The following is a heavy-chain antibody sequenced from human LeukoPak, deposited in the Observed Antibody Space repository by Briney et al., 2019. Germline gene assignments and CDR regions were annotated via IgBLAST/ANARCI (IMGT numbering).Heavy chain of an antibody. J-gene: IGHJ4*02. CDR1: GGTFSSYA. CDR2: IIPIFCTA. V-gene: IGHV1-69*13. D-gene: IGHD6-13*01. Sequence: ASVKVSCKASGGTFSSYAISWVRQAPGQGLEWMEGIIPIFCTAHYAQKFQGRVTITADESTSTAYMELSSLSSEDHAVYYCARDGGSSWSIFDYWGQGTLVTVSS. CDR3: ARDGGSSWSIFDY.